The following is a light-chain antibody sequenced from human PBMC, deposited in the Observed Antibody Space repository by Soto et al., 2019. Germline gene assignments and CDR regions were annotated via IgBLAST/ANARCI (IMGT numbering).Light chain of an antibody. CDR3: QQYVTLPVT. Sequence: EVVLTQSPGTLSLSPGERATLSCRASQSVTSSYLAWYQQRPGQAPRLLIYGASSRATDIPARFSGSGSGTDFTLTISRLEPEDFALYYCQQYVTLPVTFGQGTKADIK. V-gene: IGKV3-20*01. CDR2: GAS. CDR1: QSVTSSY. J-gene: IGKJ2*01.